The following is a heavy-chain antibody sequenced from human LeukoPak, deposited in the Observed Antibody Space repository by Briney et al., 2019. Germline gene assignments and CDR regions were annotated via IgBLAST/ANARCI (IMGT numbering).Heavy chain of an antibody. D-gene: IGHD2-21*02. J-gene: IGHJ4*02. CDR1: GYNFMYYW. CDR3: ARQDGDSAYFFDY. CDR2: IYPGDSDS. V-gene: IGHV5-51*01. Sequence: GASVKISCKASGYNFMYYWIGWVRQMPGKGLEWMGIIYPGDSDSRYSPSFQGQVTMSVDKSLNTAYLQWNSLKASDTAMYYCARQDGDSAYFFDYWGQGTLVAVSS.